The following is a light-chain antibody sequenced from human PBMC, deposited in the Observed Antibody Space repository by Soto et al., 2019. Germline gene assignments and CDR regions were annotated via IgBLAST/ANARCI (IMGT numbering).Light chain of an antibody. J-gene: IGKJ1*01. Sequence: EIVMTQSPATLSVSPGERATLSCRASQSVSSNLAWYQQKPGQAPRLLISGASTRATDIPARFSGSGSGTEFTLTISSLQAEDFALYYCQQYNSWPTFGQGTKVDIK. CDR2: GAS. CDR1: QSVSSN. CDR3: QQYNSWPT. V-gene: IGKV3-15*01.